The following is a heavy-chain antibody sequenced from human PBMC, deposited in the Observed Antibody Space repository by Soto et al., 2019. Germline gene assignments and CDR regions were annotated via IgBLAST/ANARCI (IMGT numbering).Heavy chain of an antibody. Sequence: GGSLRLSCAASGFTFSTYNMNWVRQAPGKGLEWVSYISSSSNTIYYADSVKGRFSISRDNAKNSLHLQMNSLRDEDTAVYYCARGFCSGSSCREVYYFYFYMDVWGKGTTVTLSS. CDR3: ARGFCSGSSCREVYYFYFYMDV. CDR2: ISSSSNTI. J-gene: IGHJ6*03. V-gene: IGHV3-48*02. CDR1: GFTFSTYN. D-gene: IGHD2-2*01.